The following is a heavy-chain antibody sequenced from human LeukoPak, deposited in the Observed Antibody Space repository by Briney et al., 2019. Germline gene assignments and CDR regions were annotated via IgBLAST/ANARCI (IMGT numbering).Heavy chain of an antibody. CDR3: ARAVPGYGFIFDY. CDR2: ISGSGGST. V-gene: IGHV3-23*01. Sequence: GGSLRLSCAASGFTFSNYGMSWVRQAPGKGLEWVSTISGSGGSTYYADSVKGRFTISRDNSKNTLYLQMSSLTAEDTAVYYCARAVPGYGFIFDYWGQGTLVTVSS. CDR1: GFTFSNYG. J-gene: IGHJ4*02. D-gene: IGHD5-18*01.